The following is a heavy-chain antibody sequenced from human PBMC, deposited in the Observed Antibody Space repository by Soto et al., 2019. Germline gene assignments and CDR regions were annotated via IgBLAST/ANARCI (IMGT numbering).Heavy chain of an antibody. Sequence: GGSLRLSCAASGFTVSNNYMTWVRQAPGKGLEWVSFIYSSGSTYYADSVKGRFTISRDNFKNTLYLQMNSLRAEDTAVYYCARGYSYTQHFFDYWGRGTLVTVSS. CDR2: IYSSGST. J-gene: IGHJ4*02. CDR1: GFTVSNNY. V-gene: IGHV3-53*01. D-gene: IGHD5-18*01. CDR3: ARGYSYTQHFFDY.